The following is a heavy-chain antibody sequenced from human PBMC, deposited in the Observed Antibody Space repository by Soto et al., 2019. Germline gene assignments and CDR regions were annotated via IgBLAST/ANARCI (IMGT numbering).Heavy chain of an antibody. CDR2: IYYSGST. J-gene: IGHJ4*02. D-gene: IGHD2-2*01. V-gene: IGHV4-31*03. CDR1: GGSISSGGYY. Sequence: QVQLQESGPGLVKPSQTLSLTCTVSGGSISSGGYYWSWIRQHPGKGLEWIGYIYYSGSTYYNPSLKSRVTISVDTSKNQFSLKLSSVTAADTAVYYCARLYCSSTSCYSPSLADYWCQGTLVTVSS. CDR3: ARLYCSSTSCYSPSLADY.